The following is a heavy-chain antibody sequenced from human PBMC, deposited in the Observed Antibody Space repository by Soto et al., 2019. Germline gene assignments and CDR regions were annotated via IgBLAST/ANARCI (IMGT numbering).Heavy chain of an antibody. V-gene: IGHV3-33*01. Sequence: QVQLVESGGGVVQPGRSLRLSCAASGFTFSSYGMHWVRQAPGKGLEWVAVIWYDGSNKYYADSVKGRFTISRDNSKNTLYLQMNSLRAEDTAVYYCARAYHGSGSQSPDAYYYYYYGMDVWGQGTTVTVSS. CDR3: ARAYHGSGSQSPDAYYYYYYGMDV. CDR1: GFTFSSYG. J-gene: IGHJ6*02. CDR2: IWYDGSNK. D-gene: IGHD3-10*01.